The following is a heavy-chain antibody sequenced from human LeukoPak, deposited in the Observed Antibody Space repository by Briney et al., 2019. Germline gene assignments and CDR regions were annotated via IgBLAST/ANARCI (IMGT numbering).Heavy chain of an antibody. CDR1: GFTFSSYG. V-gene: IGHV3-33*01. CDR3: ARDPTYGDYPGYFDY. Sequence: GGSLRLSCAASGFTFSSYGMHWVRQAPGKGLEWVAVIWYDGSNKYYADSVKGRFTISRDNSKNTLYLQMNSLRAEDTAVYYCARDPTYGDYPGYFDYWGQGTLVTVSS. D-gene: IGHD4-17*01. J-gene: IGHJ4*02. CDR2: IWYDGSNK.